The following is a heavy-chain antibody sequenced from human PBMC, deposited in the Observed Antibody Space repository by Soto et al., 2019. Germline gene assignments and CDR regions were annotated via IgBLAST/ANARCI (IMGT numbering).Heavy chain of an antibody. V-gene: IGHV3-30-3*01. Sequence: RLSCAASGFTFSGYAMHWVRQAPGKGLEWGTVIAYDGSSKYYADSVKGRFTIARDNAKHTLSLQMNSLRADDTAVYYCTRGAEATRKTYGMDVWVQGTTVTVS. D-gene: IGHD2-2*01. J-gene: IGHJ6*02. CDR3: TRGAEATRKTYGMDV. CDR2: IAYDGSSK. CDR1: GFTFSGYA.